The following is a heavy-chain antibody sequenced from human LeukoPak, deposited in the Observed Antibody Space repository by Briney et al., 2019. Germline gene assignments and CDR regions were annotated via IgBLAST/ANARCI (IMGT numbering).Heavy chain of an antibody. J-gene: IGHJ5*01. CDR2: IIPIFGSA. CDR3: ARVFRRWFDS. CDR1: GGTFSTYA. D-gene: IGHD1-14*01. V-gene: IGHV1-69*05. Sequence: GASVKVSCKASGGTFSTYAIVWVRQAPGQGHEWMGGIIPIFGSANYAQKFQGRVTITTDESTSTAYMELSSLRSEDTAVYYCARVFRRWFDSWGQGTLVTVSS.